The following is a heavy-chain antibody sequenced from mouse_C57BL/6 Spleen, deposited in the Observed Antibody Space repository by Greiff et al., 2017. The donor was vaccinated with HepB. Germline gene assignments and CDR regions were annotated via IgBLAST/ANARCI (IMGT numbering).Heavy chain of an antibody. CDR3: ARSDDYAAMDY. CDR2: INPNNGGT. J-gene: IGHJ4*01. Sequence: EVQVVESGPELVKPGASVKMSCKASGYTFTDYNMHWVKQSHGKSLEWIGYINPNNGGTSYNQKFKGKATLTVNKSSSTAYMELRSLTSEDSAVYYCARSDDYAAMDYWGQGTSVTVSS. CDR1: GYTFTDYN. V-gene: IGHV1-22*01.